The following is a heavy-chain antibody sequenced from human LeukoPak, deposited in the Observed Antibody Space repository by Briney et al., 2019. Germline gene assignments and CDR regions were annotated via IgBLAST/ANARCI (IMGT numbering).Heavy chain of an antibody. Sequence: GRSLRLSCAASGLTFDDYAMHWVRQAPGKGLEWVSGISWNSGSIGYADSVKGRFTISRDNAKNSLYLQMNSLRAEDTALYYCAKDSSGYFDYWGQGTLVTVSS. J-gene: IGHJ4*02. CDR1: GLTFDDYA. CDR3: AKDSSGYFDY. D-gene: IGHD2-15*01. V-gene: IGHV3-9*01. CDR2: ISWNSGSI.